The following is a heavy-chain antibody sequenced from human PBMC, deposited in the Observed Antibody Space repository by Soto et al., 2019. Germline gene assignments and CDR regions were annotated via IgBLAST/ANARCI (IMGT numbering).Heavy chain of an antibody. CDR2: INTKTGAS. D-gene: IGHD1-26*01. V-gene: IGHV1-2*07. J-gene: IGHJ4*02. CDR3: AREFAVKTLVKSGSLHFDH. Sequence: QVQLVQSGAEVRKPGASVKVSCRASGFSFTDHYVHWVRQAPGQGLEWMGSINTKTGASKYVHECQGRIIMTRDTSINTAYMEMSRLKSDNTAVYYCAREFAVKTLVKSGSLHFDHWGQGAVVTFSS. CDR1: GFSFTDHY.